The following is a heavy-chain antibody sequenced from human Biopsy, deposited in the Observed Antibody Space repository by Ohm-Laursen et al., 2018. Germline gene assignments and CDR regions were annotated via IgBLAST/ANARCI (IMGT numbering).Heavy chain of an antibody. J-gene: IGHJ4*02. Sequence: ASVKVSCKISGYTLTELSMHWVRQAPGKGLEWMGSFAPENGKTVYAQNFQARVSMTEDTSTDTAYMELRSLRSEDTAVYYCAADINVWNVNYWGQGTQATVSS. CDR3: AADINVWNVNY. V-gene: IGHV1-24*01. CDR2: FAPENGKT. CDR1: GYTLTELS. D-gene: IGHD1-1*01.